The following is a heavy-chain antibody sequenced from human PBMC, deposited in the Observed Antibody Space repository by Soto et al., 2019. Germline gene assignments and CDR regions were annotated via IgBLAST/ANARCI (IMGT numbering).Heavy chain of an antibody. D-gene: IGHD1-26*01. CDR3: ARVRWERLYYFDC. CDR1: GCTLSRYW. Sequence: GGTLRLSCAASGCTLSRYWLSWVRQAPGKGLEWVANIKQDGSEKYYVDSVKGRFTISRENAKNSLSLQMNSPRAEDTAVYDCARVRWERLYYFDCWGQGTLVTVSS. J-gene: IGHJ4*02. V-gene: IGHV3-7*03. CDR2: IKQDGSEK.